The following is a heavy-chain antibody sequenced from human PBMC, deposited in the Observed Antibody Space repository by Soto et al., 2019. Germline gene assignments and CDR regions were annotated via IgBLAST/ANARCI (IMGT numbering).Heavy chain of an antibody. V-gene: IGHV3-48*03. Sequence: GGSLRLSCAASGFTFSSYEMNWVRQAPGKGLEWVSYISSSGSTIYYAESVKGRFTISRDNAKNSLYLQMNSLRAEDTAVYYCARALTGDLFDYWGQGTLVTVS. CDR2: ISSSGSTI. CDR1: GFTFSSYE. J-gene: IGHJ4*02. CDR3: ARALTGDLFDY. D-gene: IGHD7-27*01.